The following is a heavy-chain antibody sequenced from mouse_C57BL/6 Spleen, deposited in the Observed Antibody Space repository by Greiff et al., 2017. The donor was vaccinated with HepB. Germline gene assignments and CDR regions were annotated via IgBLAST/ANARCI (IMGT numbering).Heavy chain of an antibody. J-gene: IGHJ3*01. CDR1: GYMFTDYY. CDR2: INPNNGGT. Sequence: EVQLQQSGPELVKPGASVKISCKASGYMFTDYYMNWVKQSHGKSLEWIGDINPNNGGTSYNQKFKGKATLTVDKSSSTAYMELRSLTSEDSAVYYCARATTVVAKGPAWFAYWGQGTLVTVSA. D-gene: IGHD1-1*01. V-gene: IGHV1-26*01. CDR3: ARATTVVAKGPAWFAY.